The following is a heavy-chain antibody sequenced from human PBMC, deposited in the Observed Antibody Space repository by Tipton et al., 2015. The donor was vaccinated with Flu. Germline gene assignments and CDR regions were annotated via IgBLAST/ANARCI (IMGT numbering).Heavy chain of an antibody. CDR3: ARHTGDSVRGVIDY. D-gene: IGHD3-10*02. CDR1: GDSIGSPYY. CDR2: MHRSGNR. Sequence: TLSLTCSVSGDSIGSPYYWGWIRQPPGKGLEWIGNMHRSGNRYHNPSLKSRVTMSVDTSKNQFSLRLSSVTAADTAVYYCARHTGDSVRGVIDYWGQGTLVTVSS. V-gene: IGHV4-38-2*01. J-gene: IGHJ4*02.